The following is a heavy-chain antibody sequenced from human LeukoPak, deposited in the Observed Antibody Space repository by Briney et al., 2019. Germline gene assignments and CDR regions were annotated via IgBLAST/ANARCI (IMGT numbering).Heavy chain of an antibody. CDR1: GYSFSNYG. V-gene: IGHV1-18*01. CDR3: ARLIRAAALIDY. J-gene: IGHJ4*02. CDR2: ISAADGDT. Sequence: GSVKVSCKASGYSFSNYGVTWVRQAPGQGLEWMGWISAADGDTDYVQKFQGRLTLTTDTSTRTAYMDLRSLRSDDTAVYYCARLIRAAALIDYWGQGTLVTVSS. D-gene: IGHD6-25*01.